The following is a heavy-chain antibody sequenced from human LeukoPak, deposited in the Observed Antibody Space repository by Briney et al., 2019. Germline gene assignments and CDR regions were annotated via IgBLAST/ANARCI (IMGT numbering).Heavy chain of an antibody. Sequence: SETLSLTCVVYGGSFSGYSWSWIRQPPGKGLEWIGEINQRRNTNYNPSLKSRVTITIDTSKNQFSLKLSSVTAADTAVYYCARHGWHAWYFDLWGRGTLVTVSS. J-gene: IGHJ2*01. D-gene: IGHD6-19*01. V-gene: IGHV4-34*01. CDR1: GGSFSGYS. CDR3: ARHGWHAWYFDL. CDR2: INQRRNT.